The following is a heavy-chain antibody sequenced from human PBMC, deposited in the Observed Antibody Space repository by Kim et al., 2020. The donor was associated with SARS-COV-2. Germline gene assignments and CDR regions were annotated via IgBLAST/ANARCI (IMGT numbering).Heavy chain of an antibody. Sequence: SETLSLTCTVSGGSISSSSYYWGWIRQPPGKGLEWIGSIYYSGSTYYNPSLKSRVTISVDTSKNQFSLKLSSVTAADTAVYYCARDGYYGSGSMGYWGQGTLVTVSS. CDR1: GGSISSSSYY. CDR2: IYYSGST. J-gene: IGHJ4*02. D-gene: IGHD3-10*01. CDR3: ARDGYYGSGSMGY. V-gene: IGHV4-39*07.